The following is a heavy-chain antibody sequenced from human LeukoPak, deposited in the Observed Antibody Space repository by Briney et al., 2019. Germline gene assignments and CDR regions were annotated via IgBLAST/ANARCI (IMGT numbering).Heavy chain of an antibody. J-gene: IGHJ4*02. Sequence: ASVKVSCKASGYTFTGYYMHWVRQAPGQGLEWMGWINPNSGGTNYAQKFQGRVTMTRDTSISTTYMELSRLRSDDTAVYYCARSITVTTSADYWGQGTLVTVSS. CDR2: INPNSGGT. D-gene: IGHD4-17*01. V-gene: IGHV1-2*02. CDR1: GYTFTGYY. CDR3: ARSITVTTSADY.